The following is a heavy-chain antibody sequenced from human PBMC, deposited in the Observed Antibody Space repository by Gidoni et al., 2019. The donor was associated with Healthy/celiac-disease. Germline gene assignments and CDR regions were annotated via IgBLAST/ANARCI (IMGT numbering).Heavy chain of an antibody. CDR2: INHSGST. J-gene: IGHJ6*03. CDR3: ARGRRSSSWYSYYYMDV. V-gene: IGHV4-34*01. Sequence: QVQLQQWGAGLLKPSETLSLTCAVYGGSFSGYSWSWIRQPPGKGLEWIGEINHSGSTKYNPSLKSRVTISVDTSKNPFSLKLSSVTAADTAVYYCARGRRSSSWYSYYYMDVWGKGTTVTVSS. CDR1: GGSFSGYS. D-gene: IGHD6-13*01.